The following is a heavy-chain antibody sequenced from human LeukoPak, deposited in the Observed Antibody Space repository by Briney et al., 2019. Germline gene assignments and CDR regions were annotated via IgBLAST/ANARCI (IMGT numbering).Heavy chain of an antibody. CDR1: GGSISSYY. V-gene: IGHV4-59*01. J-gene: IGHJ4*02. CDR2: IYYSGST. CDR3: ARSQYMTTFGGVIVRDPRLDY. D-gene: IGHD3-16*02. Sequence: PSETLSLTCTVSGGSISSYYWSWIRQPPGKGLEWIGYIYYSGSTNYNPSLKSRVTISVDTSKNQFSLKLSSVTAADTAVYYCARSQYMTTFGGVIVRDPRLDYWGQGTLVTVSS.